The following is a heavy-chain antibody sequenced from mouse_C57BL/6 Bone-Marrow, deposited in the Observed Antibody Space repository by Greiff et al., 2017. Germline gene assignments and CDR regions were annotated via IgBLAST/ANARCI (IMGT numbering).Heavy chain of an antibody. V-gene: IGHV1-64*01. J-gene: IGHJ2*01. D-gene: IGHD1-1*01. Sequence: QVQLQQPVAELVKPGASVKLSCTASGFTFTSSWMHWVKQRPGQGLEWIGMIHPTSGSTNYNAKFKSKATLTVDKSSSTAYLQLSSLTSEDTAVYSCARSLLLRDYWGQGTTLTVSS. CDR1: GFTFTSSW. CDR2: IHPTSGST. CDR3: ARSLLLRDY.